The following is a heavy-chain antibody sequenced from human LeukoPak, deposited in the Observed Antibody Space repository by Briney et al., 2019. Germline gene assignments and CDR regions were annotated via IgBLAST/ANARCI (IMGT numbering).Heavy chain of an antibody. V-gene: IGHV1-69*05. Sequence: SVKVSCKASGGTFSSYAIGWVRQAPGQGLEWMGGIIPIFGTANYAQKFQGRVAITTDESTSTAYMELSSLRSEDTAVYYCAIGKLVVPAAIQYYYYYMDVWGKGTTVTVSS. D-gene: IGHD2-2*02. CDR1: GGTFSSYA. CDR2: IIPIFGTA. CDR3: AIGKLVVPAAIQYYYYYMDV. J-gene: IGHJ6*03.